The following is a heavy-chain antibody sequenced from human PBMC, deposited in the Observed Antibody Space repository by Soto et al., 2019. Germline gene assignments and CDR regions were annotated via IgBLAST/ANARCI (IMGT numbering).Heavy chain of an antibody. J-gene: IGHJ4*02. Sequence: GGSLRLSCAASGFTFSSYGMHWVRQAPGKGLEWVAVISYDGSNKYYADSVKGRFTISRDNSKNTLYLQMNSLRAEDTAVYYCAKDALVGDFDYWGQGTLVTVS. CDR1: GFTFSSYG. CDR2: ISYDGSNK. CDR3: AKDALVGDFDY. D-gene: IGHD6-6*01. V-gene: IGHV3-30*18.